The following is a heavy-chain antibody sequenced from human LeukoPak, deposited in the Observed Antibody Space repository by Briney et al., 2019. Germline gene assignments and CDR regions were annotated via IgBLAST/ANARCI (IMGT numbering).Heavy chain of an antibody. V-gene: IGHV4-38-2*02. CDR1: GYSISRGYY. Sequence: SETLSLTCTVSGYSISRGYYWGWIRQPPGKGLEWIANIYHSGSTYYNPSLKSRVTISVDTSKNQFSLKLSSVTAADTAVYYCARQATVVPDLEAFDIWGQGTMVTVSS. CDR2: IYHSGST. J-gene: IGHJ3*02. CDR3: ARQATVVPDLEAFDI. D-gene: IGHD2-15*01.